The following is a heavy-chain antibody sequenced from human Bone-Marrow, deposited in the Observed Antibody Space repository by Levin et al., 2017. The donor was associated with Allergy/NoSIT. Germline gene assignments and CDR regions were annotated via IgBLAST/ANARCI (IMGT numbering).Heavy chain of an antibody. J-gene: IGHJ4*02. V-gene: IGHV3-23*01. CDR1: GFSFYTYE. CDR3: ARRLVRAFDY. Sequence: GGSLRLSCAASGFSFYTYEMNWVRQAPGKGLEWVSTISSSGGSAWYADSVKDRFTISRDNSKNTLHLQMNSLRAEDTALYYCARRLVRAFDYWGLGTLVTVSS. D-gene: IGHD6-19*01. CDR2: ISSSGGSA.